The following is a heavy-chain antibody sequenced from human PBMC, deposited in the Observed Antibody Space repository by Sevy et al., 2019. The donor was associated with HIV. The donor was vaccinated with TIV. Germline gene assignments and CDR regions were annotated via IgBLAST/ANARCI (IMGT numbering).Heavy chain of an antibody. V-gene: IGHV3-49*03. D-gene: IGHD3-10*01. J-gene: IGHJ6*02. CDR1: GFTFGDYA. CDR3: TRARGMVRGVIRYHGMDV. CDR2: IRSKAYGGTT. Sequence: GGSLRLSCATSGFTFGDYAMSWFRQAPGKGLEWVGFIRSKAYGGTTEYAASVKGRFTISRDDSKSIAYLQMNSLKTEDRGVYYYTRARGMVRGVIRYHGMDVGGQGRAVTVPS.